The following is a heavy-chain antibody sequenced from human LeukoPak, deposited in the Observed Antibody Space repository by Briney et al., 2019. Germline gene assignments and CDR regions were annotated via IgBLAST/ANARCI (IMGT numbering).Heavy chain of an antibody. CDR3: ARGGFDDSDYYGMDV. V-gene: IGHV1-69*04. J-gene: IGHJ6*02. CDR2: IIPILGIA. D-gene: IGHD3-22*01. Sequence: ASVKVSCKASGGTLSSYAISWVRQAPGQGLEWMGRIIPILGIANYAQKFQGRVTITADKSTSTAYMELSSLRSEDTAVYYCARGGFDDSDYYGMDVWGQGTTVTVSS. CDR1: GGTLSSYA.